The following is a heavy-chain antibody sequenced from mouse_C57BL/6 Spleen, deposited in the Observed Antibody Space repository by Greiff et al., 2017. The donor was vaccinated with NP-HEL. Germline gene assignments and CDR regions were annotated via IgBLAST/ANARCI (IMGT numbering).Heavy chain of an antibody. CDR3: ARSGDYDVGYAMDY. D-gene: IGHD2-4*01. CDR1: GYAFTNYL. V-gene: IGHV1-54*01. Sequence: VQLQQSGAELVRPGTSVKVSCKASGYAFTNYLIEWVKQRPGQGLEWIGVINPGSGGTNSNEKFKGKATLTADKSSSTAYMQLGSLTSEDSAVYFCARSGDYDVGYAMDYWGQGTSVTVSS. J-gene: IGHJ4*01. CDR2: INPGSGGT.